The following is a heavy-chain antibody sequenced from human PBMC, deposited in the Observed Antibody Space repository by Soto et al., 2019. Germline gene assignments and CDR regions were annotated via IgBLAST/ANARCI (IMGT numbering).Heavy chain of an antibody. CDR3: ARGNQYYYGSGSYYNNWFDP. Sequence: SETLSLTCAVYGGSFSGYYWSWIRQPPGKGLEWIGEINHSGSTNYNPSLKSRVTISVDTSKNQFSLRLSSVTAADTAVYYCARGNQYYYGSGSYYNNWFDPWGQGTLVTVSS. D-gene: IGHD3-10*01. CDR2: INHSGST. CDR1: GGSFSGYY. J-gene: IGHJ5*02. V-gene: IGHV4-34*01.